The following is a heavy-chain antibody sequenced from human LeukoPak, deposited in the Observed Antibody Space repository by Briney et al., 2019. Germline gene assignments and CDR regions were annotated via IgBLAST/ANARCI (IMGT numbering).Heavy chain of an antibody. Sequence: GGSLRLSCAASGFTFSDYYMSWIRQAPGKGLEWVSYISSGSSYTNYADSVKGRFTISRDNAKNSLYLQMNSLRAEDTAVYYCARVPNYYGSGSPDAFDIWGQGTMVTVSS. J-gene: IGHJ3*02. D-gene: IGHD3-10*01. CDR3: ARVPNYYGSGSPDAFDI. V-gene: IGHV3-11*05. CDR1: GFTFSDYY. CDR2: ISSGSSYT.